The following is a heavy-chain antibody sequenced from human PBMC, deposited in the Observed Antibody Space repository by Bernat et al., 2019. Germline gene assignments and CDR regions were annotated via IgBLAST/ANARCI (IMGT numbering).Heavy chain of an antibody. V-gene: IGHV4-39*01. Sequence: QLQLQESGPGLVKPSETLSLTCTVSGGSISSSSYYWGWIRQPPGKGLEWIGSIYYSGSTYYNPSLKSRVTISVDTSKNQFSLKLSYVTAADTAVYYCASLGYCSSTSCYAGNMHDAFDIWGQGTMVTVSS. CDR2: IYYSGST. CDR1: GGSISSSSYY. CDR3: ASLGYCSSTSCYAGNMHDAFDI. D-gene: IGHD2-2*01. J-gene: IGHJ3*02.